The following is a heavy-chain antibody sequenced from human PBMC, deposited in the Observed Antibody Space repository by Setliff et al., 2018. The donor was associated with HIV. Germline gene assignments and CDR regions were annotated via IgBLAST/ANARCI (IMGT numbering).Heavy chain of an antibody. CDR2: VCQWGGI. J-gene: IGHJ1*01. CDR3: ASRGIVEVTISMPDEYFVH. CDR1: GGSISSTNSY. V-gene: IGHV4-39*02. Sequence: SETLSLTCTVSGGSISSTNSYWGWIRQSLEKGLEWIGEVCQWGGINYNPFLWSRASISMDKPRNYFSLEMASMTAADTATYYCASRGIVEVTISMPDEYFVHWGHGTLVTVSS. D-gene: IGHD2-15*01.